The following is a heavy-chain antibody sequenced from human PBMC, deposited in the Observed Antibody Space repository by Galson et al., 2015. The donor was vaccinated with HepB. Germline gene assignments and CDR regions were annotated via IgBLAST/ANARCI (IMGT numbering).Heavy chain of an antibody. CDR1: GFPFSNYA. V-gene: IGHV3-30*04. Sequence: SLRLSCAASGFPFSNYAMHWVRQTPGKGLEWMTVILHDAHNRYYADSVEGRFTVSRDNSKNTVYLHMHSLRPEDTAIYYCARRAGASGGFSFDYWGQGSLVTVSS. CDR2: ILHDAHNR. CDR3: ARRAGASGGFSFDY. J-gene: IGHJ4*02. D-gene: IGHD3-16*01.